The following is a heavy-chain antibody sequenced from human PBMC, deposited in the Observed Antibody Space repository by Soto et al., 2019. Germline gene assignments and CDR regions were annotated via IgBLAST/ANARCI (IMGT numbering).Heavy chain of an antibody. CDR3: ARGRALLWFGGGRNWFDP. V-gene: IGHV1-8*01. Sequence: QVQLVQSGAEVKKPGASVKVSCKASGYTFTSYDINWVRQATGQGLEWMGWMNPNSGNTGYAQKFQGRVTMTRNTSISTAYMELSSLRSEDTAVYYCARGRALLWFGGGRNWFDPWGQGTLVTVSS. CDR1: GYTFTSYD. D-gene: IGHD3-10*01. J-gene: IGHJ5*02. CDR2: MNPNSGNT.